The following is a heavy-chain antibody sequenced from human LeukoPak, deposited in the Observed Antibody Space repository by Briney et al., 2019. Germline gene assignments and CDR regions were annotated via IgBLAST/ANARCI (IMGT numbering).Heavy chain of an antibody. J-gene: IGHJ4*02. CDR2: ILGSGDT. Sequence: GGSLRLSCAASGFTVTSNYMSWVRQAPGKGLEWVSTILGSGDTCYADSVKGRFTVSRDNFKNTVYLQMNSLRAEDTAVYYCARDPSGSYYPDYWGQGTLVTVSS. CDR3: ARDPSGSYYPDY. V-gene: IGHV3-66*01. D-gene: IGHD1-26*01. CDR1: GFTVTSNY.